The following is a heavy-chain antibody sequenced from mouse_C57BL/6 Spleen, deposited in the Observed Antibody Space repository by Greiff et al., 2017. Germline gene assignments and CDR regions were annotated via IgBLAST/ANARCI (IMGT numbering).Heavy chain of an antibody. V-gene: IGHV5-15*01. CDR3: ARQPIEGYFDV. J-gene: IGHJ1*03. Sequence: EVMLVESGGGLVQPGGSLKLSCAASGFTFSDYGMAWVRQAPRKGPEWVAFISNLAYSIYYADTVTGRFPISRENAKNTLYLEMSSLRSEDTAMYYCARQPIEGYFDVWGTGTTVTVSS. CDR2: ISNLAYSI. CDR1: GFTFSDYG.